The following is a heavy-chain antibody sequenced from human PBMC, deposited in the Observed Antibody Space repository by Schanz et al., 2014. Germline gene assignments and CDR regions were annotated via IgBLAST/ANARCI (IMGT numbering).Heavy chain of an antibody. CDR3: ARGGGPEDVFDI. V-gene: IGHV1-46*01. D-gene: IGHD5-12*01. CDR1: GYTLSAYS. CDR2: VNPSVRGT. J-gene: IGHJ3*02. Sequence: QVQLVQSGAEVKKPGASVKVSCKASGYTLSAYSLHWVRQAPGQGLEWMGIVNPSVRGTHFAREFQGRVTVTSDTSTSTAYMELSNLRSDDTAVYYCARGGGPEDVFDIWGQGTILTVSS.